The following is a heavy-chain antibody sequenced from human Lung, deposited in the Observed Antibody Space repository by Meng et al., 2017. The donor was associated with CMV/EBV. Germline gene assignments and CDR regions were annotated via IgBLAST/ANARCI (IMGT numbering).Heavy chain of an antibody. J-gene: IGHJ4*02. D-gene: IGHD2-21*01. V-gene: IGHV4-30-4*01. CDR2: FSYSRDN. CDR3: VRGLYYLAGDGYYHDF. Sequence: GSISSYAYFTSHHRLTPGKGLEGVGYFSYSRDNYYITSLQSRLTVTFDPSKNQFSLRLTSVTAADTAVYYCVRGLYYLAGDGYYHDFWGPGTLVTVSS. CDR1: GSISSYAYF.